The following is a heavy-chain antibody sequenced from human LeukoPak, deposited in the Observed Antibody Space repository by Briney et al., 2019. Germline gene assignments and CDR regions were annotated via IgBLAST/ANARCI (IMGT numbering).Heavy chain of an antibody. J-gene: IGHJ6*02. V-gene: IGHV1-18*01. CDR3: ARDPCVVVPAAIYYYYYGMDV. D-gene: IGHD2-2*01. CDR2: ISAYNGNT. CDR1: GYTFTSYG. Sequence: EASVKVSCKASGYTFTSYGISWVRQAPGQGLEWMGWISAYNGNTNYAQKLQGRVTMTTDTSTSTAYMELRSLRSDDTAVYYCARDPCVVVPAAIYYYYYGMDVWGQGTTVTVSS.